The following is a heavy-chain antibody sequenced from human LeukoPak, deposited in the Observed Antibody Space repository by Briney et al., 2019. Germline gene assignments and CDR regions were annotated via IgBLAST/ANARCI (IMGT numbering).Heavy chain of an antibody. CDR3: ARKYSGTNPFDY. Sequence: GGSLRLPCAASGFTLNNYAMSWVRQAPGKGLEWVSIINNSGGSTYYADSVKGRFTISRDLSKNTLYLQMNSLRAKDTALYYCARKYSGTNPFDYWGQGTLVTVSS. CDR2: INNSGGST. J-gene: IGHJ4*02. CDR1: GFTLNNYA. V-gene: IGHV3-23*01. D-gene: IGHD1-26*01.